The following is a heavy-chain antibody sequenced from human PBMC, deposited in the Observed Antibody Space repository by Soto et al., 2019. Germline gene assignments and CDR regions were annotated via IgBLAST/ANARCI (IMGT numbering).Heavy chain of an antibody. D-gene: IGHD3-9*01. Sequence: EVQLLESGGGLVQPGGSLRLSCAASGFTFSSSAMSWVRQAPGKGLEWVSAISGSGGSTYYADSVKGRFTISRDNSQNTLYLQMNCLRADDPAVYYCAKVQPPTLTFDYWGQGNLVTVSS. V-gene: IGHV3-23*01. J-gene: IGHJ4*02. CDR3: AKVQPPTLTFDY. CDR1: GFTFSSSA. CDR2: ISGSGGST.